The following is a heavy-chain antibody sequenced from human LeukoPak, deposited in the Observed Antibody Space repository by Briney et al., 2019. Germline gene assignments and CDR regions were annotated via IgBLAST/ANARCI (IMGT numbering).Heavy chain of an antibody. V-gene: IGHV1-69*01. Sequence: ASVKVSCKASGGTFSSYAISWVRQAPGQGLEWMGGIIPIFGTANYAQKFQGRVMITADESTSTAYMELSSLRSEDTAVYYCAIAYCGGDCLPFDYWGQGTLVTVSS. CDR3: AIAYCGGDCLPFDY. CDR2: IIPIFGTA. CDR1: GGTFSSYA. D-gene: IGHD2-21*02. J-gene: IGHJ4*02.